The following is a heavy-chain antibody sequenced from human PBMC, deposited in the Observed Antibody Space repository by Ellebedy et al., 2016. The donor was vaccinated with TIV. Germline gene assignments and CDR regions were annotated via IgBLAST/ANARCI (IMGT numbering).Heavy chain of an antibody. CDR2: IKQDGSEK. Sequence: GESLKISCAASGFTFSDYDMSWIRQTPGKGLEWVAYIKQDGSEKYYVDSVKGRFTISRDNAKNSLYLQMNSLRAEDTAVYYCARGRSFNWGQGTLVTVSS. D-gene: IGHD3-10*01. CDR3: ARGRSFN. J-gene: IGHJ4*02. CDR1: GFTFSDYD. V-gene: IGHV3-7*03.